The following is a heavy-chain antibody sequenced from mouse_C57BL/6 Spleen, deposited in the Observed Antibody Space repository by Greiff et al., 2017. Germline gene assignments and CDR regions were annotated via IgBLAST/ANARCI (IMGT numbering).Heavy chain of an antibody. D-gene: IGHD1-1*01. CDR1: GYSFTDYN. CDR3: AWGNYGSSQFAY. Sequence: QLQESGPELVKPGASVKISCKASGYSFTDYNMNWVKQSNGKSLEWIGVINPNYGTTSYNQKFKGKATLTVDQSSSTAYMQLNSLTSEDAAVYYCAWGNYGSSQFAYWGQGTLVTVSA. V-gene: IGHV1-39*01. CDR2: INPNYGTT. J-gene: IGHJ3*01.